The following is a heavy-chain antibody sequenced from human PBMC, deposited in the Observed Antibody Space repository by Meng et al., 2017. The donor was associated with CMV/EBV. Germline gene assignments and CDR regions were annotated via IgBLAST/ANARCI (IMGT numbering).Heavy chain of an antibody. CDR2: IYWDDDK. CDR1: GFSLSTSGVG. J-gene: IGHJ4*02. CDR3: AHLDTAKLHFDY. Sequence: QITLKESGPTPVKPTQPRTMTCTVSGFSLSTSGVGVGWIRQPPGKALEWLALIYWDDDKRYSPSLKSRLTITKDTSKNQVVLTMTNMDPVDTATYYCAHLDTAKLHFDYWGQGTLVTVSS. D-gene: IGHD5-18*01. V-gene: IGHV2-5*02.